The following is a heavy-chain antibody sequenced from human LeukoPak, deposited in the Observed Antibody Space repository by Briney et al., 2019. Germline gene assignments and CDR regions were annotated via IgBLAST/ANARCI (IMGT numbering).Heavy chain of an antibody. CDR1: VGTFSSYA. V-gene: IGHV1-69*05. J-gene: IGHJ6*03. D-gene: IGHD3-3*01. CDR2: IIPIFGTA. Sequence: SVTVSFKPSVGTFSSYAISWVRQAPGQGLEWMGGIIPIFGTANYAQKFQGRVTITTDESTSTAYMELSSLRSEDTAVYYCARQYYDFWSGSTRQFDYYYYYMDVWGKGTTVTVSS. CDR3: ARQYYDFWSGSTRQFDYYYYYMDV.